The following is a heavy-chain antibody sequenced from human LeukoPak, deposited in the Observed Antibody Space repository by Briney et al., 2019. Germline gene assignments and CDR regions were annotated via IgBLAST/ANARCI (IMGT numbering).Heavy chain of an antibody. D-gene: IGHD3-3*01. CDR3: AREGSGDDFWSGYYYYGMDV. CDR2: ISSSGSTI. Sequence: GGSLRLSCAASGFTFSDYYMSWIRQAPGKGLEWVSYISSSGSTIYYADSVKGRFTISRDNAKNSLYLQVNSLRAEDTAVYYCAREGSGDDFWSGYYYYGMDVWGQGTTVTVSS. CDR1: GFTFSDYY. J-gene: IGHJ6*02. V-gene: IGHV3-11*01.